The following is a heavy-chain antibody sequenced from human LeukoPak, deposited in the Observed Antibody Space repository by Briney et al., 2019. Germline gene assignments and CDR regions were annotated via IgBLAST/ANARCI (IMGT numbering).Heavy chain of an antibody. Sequence: GGSLRLSCAASGFTFSSYSMNWVRQAPGKGLEWVSSISSSSSYIYYADSVKGRFTISRDNAKNSLYLQMNSLRAEGTAVYYCARDDYSNYYMDVWGKGTTVTVSS. V-gene: IGHV3-21*01. J-gene: IGHJ6*03. D-gene: IGHD4-11*01. CDR1: GFTFSSYS. CDR3: ARDDYSNYYMDV. CDR2: ISSSSSYI.